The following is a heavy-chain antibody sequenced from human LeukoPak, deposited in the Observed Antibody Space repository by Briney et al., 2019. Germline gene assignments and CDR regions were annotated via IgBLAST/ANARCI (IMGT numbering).Heavy chain of an antibody. V-gene: IGHV1-24*01. J-gene: IGHJ4*02. Sequence: ASVKVSCKVSGYTLTELSMHWVRQAPGKGLEWMGGFDPEDGETTYAQKFQGRVTMTEDTSTDTAYMELGSLISEDTAVYYCATVHQGRFLECYFDYWGQGTLVTVSS. CDR1: GYTLTELS. CDR2: FDPEDGET. CDR3: ATVHQGRFLECYFDY. D-gene: IGHD3-3*01.